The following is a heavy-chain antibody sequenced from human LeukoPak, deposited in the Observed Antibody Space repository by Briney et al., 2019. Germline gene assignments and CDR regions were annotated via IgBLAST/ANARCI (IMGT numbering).Heavy chain of an antibody. J-gene: IGHJ5*02. CDR3: AREYYDSSGWFDP. V-gene: IGHV4-61*01. CDR1: GGSISSSSYY. D-gene: IGHD3-22*01. CDR2: IYYSGST. Sequence: SETLSLTCTVSGGSISSSSYYWSWIRQPPGKGLEWIGYIYYSGSTNYNPSLKSRVTIPVDASKNQFSLKLSSVTAADTAVYYCAREYYDSSGWFDPWGQGTLVTVSS.